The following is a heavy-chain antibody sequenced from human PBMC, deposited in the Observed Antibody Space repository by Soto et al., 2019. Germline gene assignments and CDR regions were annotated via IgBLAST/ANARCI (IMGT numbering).Heavy chain of an antibody. D-gene: IGHD5-18*01. CDR3: ATPSGYSYGYDGFYYGMDV. Sequence: ESLKISCKVSGYNFTSSWSGWVRQMPGKGLEWMGIIYPGDSYTRYSPSFQGQVTISADKSISTAYLQWSSLKASDTDMYYCATPSGYSYGYDGFYYGMDVWGQGTTVT. J-gene: IGHJ6*02. CDR2: IYPGDSYT. CDR1: GYNFTSSW. V-gene: IGHV5-51*01.